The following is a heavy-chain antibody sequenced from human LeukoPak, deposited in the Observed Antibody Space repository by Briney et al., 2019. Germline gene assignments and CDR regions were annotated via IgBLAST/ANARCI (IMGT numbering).Heavy chain of an antibody. Sequence: SETLSLTCTVSGGSISSYYWSWIRQPPGKGLEWIGYIYYSGSTNYNPSLKSRVTISVDTSKNQFSLKLSSVTAADTAVYCCARISPPYYYDSSGYQWGQGTLVTVSS. V-gene: IGHV4-59*08. CDR3: ARISPPYYYDSSGYQ. D-gene: IGHD3-22*01. CDR2: IYYSGST. CDR1: GGSISSYY. J-gene: IGHJ4*02.